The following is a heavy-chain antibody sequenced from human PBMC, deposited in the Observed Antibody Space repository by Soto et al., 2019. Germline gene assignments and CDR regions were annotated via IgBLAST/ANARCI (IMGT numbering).Heavy chain of an antibody. CDR3: TRDHVAVPLGGRTLWFDS. J-gene: IGHJ5*01. D-gene: IGHD3-16*01. CDR2: IRSNEYGGTR. CDR1: GFTFGDYA. Sequence: PGGSLRLSCITSGFTFGDYAVSWFRQAPGKGLEWVGFIRSNEYGGTREYAASVKGRFTISRDDSRSNAYLQMNSLQTEDTAVYYCTRDHVAVPLGGRTLWFDSWGPGTLVTVSS. V-gene: IGHV3-49*03.